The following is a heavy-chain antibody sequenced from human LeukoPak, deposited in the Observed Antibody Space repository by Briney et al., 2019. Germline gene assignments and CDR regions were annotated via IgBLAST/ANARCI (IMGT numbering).Heavy chain of an antibody. CDR2: IYYSGST. J-gene: IGHJ4*02. V-gene: IGHV4-61*01. CDR3: ARLDRGYRYGDFDH. CDR1: GVSFSSGSYY. D-gene: IGHD5-18*01. Sequence: PSETLSLTCTASGVSFSSGSYYWSWIRQPPGKGLLWYGYIYYSGSTNYSPSLKSRVTISADTSRNQFSLKLSSVTAADTAVYYCARLDRGYRYGDFDHWGQGTLVTVSS.